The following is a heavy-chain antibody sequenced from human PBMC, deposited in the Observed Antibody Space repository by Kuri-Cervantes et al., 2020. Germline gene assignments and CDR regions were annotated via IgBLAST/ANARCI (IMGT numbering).Heavy chain of an antibody. D-gene: IGHD3-16*01. CDR1: GLTFSSNR. Sequence: LTWAAFGLTFSSNRMNWFRKVPGKGLEWVSYISSSSSTIDYADYVKGRFTISRDNAKNSLYLQMNSLKDEDAAVNYCARSPYDYVWGSYGVYYYGMDVWGQGTTVTVSS. CDR3: ARSPYDYVWGSYGVYYYGMDV. CDR2: ISSSSSTI. J-gene: IGHJ6*02. V-gene: IGHV3-48*02.